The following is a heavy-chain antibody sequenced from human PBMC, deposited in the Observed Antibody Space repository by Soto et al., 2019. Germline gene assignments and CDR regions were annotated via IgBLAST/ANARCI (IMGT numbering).Heavy chain of an antibody. J-gene: IGHJ6*02. CDR3: ARVGAGSLYYGMDV. CDR2: IDPSDSYT. D-gene: IGHD3-16*01. CDR1: GYSFTSYW. Sequence: PGESLKISCKGSGYSFTSYWINWVRQMPGKGLEWMGRIDPSDSYTNYSPSFQGHVTISADKSISTAYLQWSSLKASDTAMYYCARVGAGSLYYGMDVWGQGTTVTVSS. V-gene: IGHV5-10-1*01.